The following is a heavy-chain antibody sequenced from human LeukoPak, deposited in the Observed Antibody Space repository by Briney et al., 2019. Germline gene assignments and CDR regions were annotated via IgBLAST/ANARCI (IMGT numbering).Heavy chain of an antibody. CDR3: AKGYSSNWYYFDY. CDR1: GFTLTRYS. D-gene: IGHD6-13*01. J-gene: IGHJ4*02. CDR2: ISSSSSTI. V-gene: IGHV3-48*01. Sequence: PGGSLRLSCAASGFTLTRYSMNWVRQAPGKGLEWVSYISSSSSTIYYADSVKGRFTISRDNGKNSLYLQMNSLRAEDTALYYCAKGYSSNWYYFDYWGQGTLVTVSS.